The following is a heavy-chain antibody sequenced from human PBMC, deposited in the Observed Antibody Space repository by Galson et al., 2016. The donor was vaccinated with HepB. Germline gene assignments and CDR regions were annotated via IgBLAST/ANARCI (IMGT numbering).Heavy chain of an antibody. CDR3: ARDPQTGIGPFDY. V-gene: IGHV1-46*01. J-gene: IGHJ4*02. CDR1: GYTFINYY. Sequence: SVKVSCKASGYTFINYYLHWVRQAPGQGPEWMGIINPGGGSSPKYAQKFQGRVAMTRDTSTSTVHMELTSLTSEDTATYFCARDPQTGIGPFDYWGQGTLVTVSS. CDR2: INPGGGSSP. D-gene: IGHD7-27*01.